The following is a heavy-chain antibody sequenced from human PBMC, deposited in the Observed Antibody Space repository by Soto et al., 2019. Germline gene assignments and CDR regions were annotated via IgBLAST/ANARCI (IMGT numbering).Heavy chain of an antibody. CDR2: INVDGRTT. V-gene: IGHV3-74*01. CDR1: GFIFSSYW. J-gene: IGHJ4*02. CDR3: ARQTSLDY. Sequence: GGSLRLSCAASGFIFSSYWMQWVRQAPGEGLVWVSHINVDGRTTTYADSVKGRFTISRDNAKNTPYLQMNSLRTEDTAVYYCARQTSLDYWGRRTLVTVS.